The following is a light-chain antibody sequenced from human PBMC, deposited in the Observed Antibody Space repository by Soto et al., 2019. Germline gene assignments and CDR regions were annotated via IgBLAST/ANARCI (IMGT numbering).Light chain of an antibody. CDR1: SGHSSYA. V-gene: IGLV4-69*01. CDR3: QTWGTGIQVV. J-gene: IGLJ2*01. Sequence: QPVLTQSPSASASLGASVKLTCTLSSGHSSYAIAWHQQQPEKGPRYLMKLNSDGSHSKGDGIPDRFSGSSSGAERYLTISSLQSEDEADYYCQTWGTGIQVVFGGGTKLTV. CDR2: LNSDGSH.